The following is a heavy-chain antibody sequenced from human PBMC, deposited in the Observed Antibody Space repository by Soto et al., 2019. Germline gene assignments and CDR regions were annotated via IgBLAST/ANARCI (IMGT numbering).Heavy chain of an antibody. CDR1: GYTFTSYN. V-gene: IGHV1-46*03. J-gene: IGHJ3*02. CDR3: TRAPSYGAFDI. CDR2: INPSGGST. Sequence: ASVKVSCKASGYTFTSYNIHWVQQAPGQGLEWMGIINPSGGSTTYAQKFQGRATMTRDTSTSTVYMELSSLRSEDTAVYYCTRAPSYGAFDIWGQGTMVTVS. D-gene: IGHD4-17*01.